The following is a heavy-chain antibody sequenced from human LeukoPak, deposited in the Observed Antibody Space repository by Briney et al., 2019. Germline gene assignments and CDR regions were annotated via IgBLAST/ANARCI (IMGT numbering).Heavy chain of an antibody. V-gene: IGHV3-21*01. CDR2: ISSSSSYI. Sequence: PGGSLRLSCAASVFSFSSYSMNWGRQAPGKGLEWVSSISSSSSYIYYAESVKGRFTISRDNAKNSLYLQMNSLRAEDTAVYYCASYYSLTGYFPFVYSGEGTLVAVSS. D-gene: IGHD3-9*01. J-gene: IGHJ4*02. CDR3: ASYYSLTGYFPFVY. CDR1: VFSFSSYS.